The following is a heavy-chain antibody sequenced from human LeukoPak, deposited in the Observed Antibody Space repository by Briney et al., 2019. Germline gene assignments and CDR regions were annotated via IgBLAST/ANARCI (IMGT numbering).Heavy chain of an antibody. CDR1: GFTFSSSG. CDR2: ISNDGSNK. Sequence: GGSLRLSCAASGFTFSSSGMHWVRQAPGKGLEWLAVISNDGSNKYYADSVKGRFTIFRDNPKNTLYLEMNSLRAEDTAVYYCAKRGGSYFDYWGQGTLVTVSS. D-gene: IGHD1-26*01. CDR3: AKRGGSYFDY. V-gene: IGHV3-30*18. J-gene: IGHJ4*02.